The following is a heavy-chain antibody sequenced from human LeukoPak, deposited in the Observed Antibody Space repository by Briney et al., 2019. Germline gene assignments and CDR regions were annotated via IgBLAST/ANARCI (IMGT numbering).Heavy chain of an antibody. J-gene: IGHJ4*02. V-gene: IGHV1-46*01. D-gene: IGHD4/OR15-4a*01. CDR3: ARRAGAYSHPYDY. CDR1: GYILSSYN. CDR2: INPSGGDT. Sequence: ASVKVSCKASGYILSSYNMHWARQAPGQGLEWLGIINPSGGDTKYAQKFQGRVTLTRDKSTSTVYMELSSLTSDDTAVYYCARRAGAYSHPYDYWGQGTLVTVSS.